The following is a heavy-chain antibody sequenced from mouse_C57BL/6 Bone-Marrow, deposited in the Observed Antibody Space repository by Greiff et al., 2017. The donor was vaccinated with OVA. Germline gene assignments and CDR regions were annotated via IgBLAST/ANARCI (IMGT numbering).Heavy chain of an antibody. J-gene: IGHJ1*03. Sequence: QVQLQQPGAELVKPGASVKMSCKASGYTFTSYWITWVKQRPGQGLEWIGDIYPGSGSTNYNEKFKSKAALTVDTSSSTAYMQLSSLTSEDSAVYYCASLSYYGSSHWYFDVWGTGTTVTVSS. CDR1: GYTFTSYW. V-gene: IGHV1-55*01. CDR3: ASLSYYGSSHWYFDV. CDR2: IYPGSGST. D-gene: IGHD1-1*01.